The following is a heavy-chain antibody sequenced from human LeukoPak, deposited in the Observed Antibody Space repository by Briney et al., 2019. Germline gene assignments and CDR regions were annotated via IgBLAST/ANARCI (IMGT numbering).Heavy chain of an antibody. D-gene: IGHD2/OR15-2a*01. CDR3: VSFYETY. J-gene: IGHJ4*02. Sequence: GGSLRLSCAASGFTFSSYGMHWVRQAPGKGLEWVAVLSSGGRVNYYADSVKGRFTISRDNAKNTVYLQMSNLRVEDTAVYYCVSFYETYWGRGTLVTVSS. V-gene: IGHV3-30*03. CDR2: LSSGGRVN. CDR1: GFTFSSYG.